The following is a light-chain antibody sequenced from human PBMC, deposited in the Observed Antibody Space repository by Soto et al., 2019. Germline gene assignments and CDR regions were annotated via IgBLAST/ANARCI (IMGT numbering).Light chain of an antibody. V-gene: IGLV2-23*02. Sequence: QSVLTQPASVSGSPGQSITISCTRTSSDVGSYNLVSWYQQHPGKAPKVMIYEVSKRPSGVSNRFSGSKSGNTASLTISGLQAEDEADYYCCSYGGSYVFGTWTKVTVL. J-gene: IGLJ1*01. CDR1: SSDVGSYNL. CDR3: CSYGGSYV. CDR2: EVS.